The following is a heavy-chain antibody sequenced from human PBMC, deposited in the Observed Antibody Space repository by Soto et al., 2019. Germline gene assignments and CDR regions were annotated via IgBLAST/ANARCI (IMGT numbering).Heavy chain of an antibody. J-gene: IGHJ6*02. D-gene: IGHD6-6*01. V-gene: IGHV1-69*13. CDR2: IIPIFGTA. CDR3: ASAVQLAPPQPGYYYYGMDV. CDR1: GGTFSSYA. Sequence: ASVKVSCKASGGTFSSYAISWVRQAPGQGLEWMGGIIPIFGTANYAQKFQGRVTITADESTSTAYMELSSLRSEDTAVYYCASAVQLAPPQPGYYYYGMDVWGQGTTVTVSS.